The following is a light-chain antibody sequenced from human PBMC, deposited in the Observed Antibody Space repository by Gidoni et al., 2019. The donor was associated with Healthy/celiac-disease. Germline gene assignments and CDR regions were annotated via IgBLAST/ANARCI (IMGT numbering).Light chain of an antibody. CDR3: QQYGSQGT. J-gene: IGKJ2*01. Sequence: EIVSTQSPVTLSSSPGERATLSCRASQSVSSSYLAWYQQKPGQAPRLLIYGASSRAAGIPDRFSGSGSGTDFTLTISRLEPEDFAVYYCQQYGSQGTFGQGTKLEIK. CDR1: QSVSSSY. CDR2: GAS. V-gene: IGKV3-20*01.